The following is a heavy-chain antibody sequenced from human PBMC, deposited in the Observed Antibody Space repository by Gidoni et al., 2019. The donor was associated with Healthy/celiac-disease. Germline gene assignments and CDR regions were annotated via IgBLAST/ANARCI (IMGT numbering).Heavy chain of an antibody. CDR1: GYSFTSYW. V-gene: IGHV5-51*01. CDR2: IYPGDSDT. J-gene: IGHJ6*03. CDR3: ARHYSSSWYSDPYYYYYYYMDV. Sequence: EVQLVQSGAEVKKPGESLKISCKGSGYSFTSYWIGWVRQMPGKGLEWMGIIYPGDSDTRYSPSFQGQVTISADKSISTAYLQWSSLKASDTAMYYCARHYSSSWYSDPYYYYYYYMDVWGKGTTVTVSS. D-gene: IGHD6-13*01.